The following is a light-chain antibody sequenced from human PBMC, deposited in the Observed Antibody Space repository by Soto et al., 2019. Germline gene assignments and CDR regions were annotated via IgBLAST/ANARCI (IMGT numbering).Light chain of an antibody. CDR3: QQSYSTPRT. CDR1: QSVSRY. CDR2: AAS. Sequence: EIQTTQSPSSLSASVGDRVIITCRASQSVSRYLNWYQQKPGNEPNLLIYAASSLQSGVPSRFSGSGSGTDFTLTISSLQTEEFATYDCQQSYSTPRTFGQGTKVDIK. J-gene: IGKJ1*01. V-gene: IGKV1-39*01.